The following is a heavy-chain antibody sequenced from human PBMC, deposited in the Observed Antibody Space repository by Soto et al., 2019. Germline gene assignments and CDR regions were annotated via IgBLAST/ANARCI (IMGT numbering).Heavy chain of an antibody. Sequence: HLQLQESGSGLVKPSQTLSLTCAVSGGSISSGGYSWSWIRQPPGKGLEWIGYIYHSGSTYYNPSLTSRVTLAVDRAKNQFSLKLSSVTAADTAVYYCARGNVVAIDYWGQGTLVTVSS. V-gene: IGHV4-30-2*01. J-gene: IGHJ4*02. CDR3: ARGNVVAIDY. D-gene: IGHD2-21*01. CDR2: IYHSGST. CDR1: GGSISSGGYS.